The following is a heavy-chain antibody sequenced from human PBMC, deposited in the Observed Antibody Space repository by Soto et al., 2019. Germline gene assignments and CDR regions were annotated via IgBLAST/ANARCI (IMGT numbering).Heavy chain of an antibody. V-gene: IGHV1-18*01. CDR1: GYTFTSYG. CDR2: ISAYNGNT. D-gene: IGHD2-15*01. Sequence: QVQLLQSGAEVKKPGASVKVSCKASGYTFTSYGISWVRLAPGQGLEWMGWISAYNGNTNYAQKLQGRVTMTTDTSTSTAYMELRSPRSDDTAVYYSVVAAQPYYFDYWGQGTLVTVSS. CDR3: VVAAQPYYFDY. J-gene: IGHJ4*02.